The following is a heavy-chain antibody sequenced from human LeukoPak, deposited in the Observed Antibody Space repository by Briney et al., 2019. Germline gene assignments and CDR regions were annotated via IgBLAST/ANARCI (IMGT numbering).Heavy chain of an antibody. V-gene: IGHV4-59*08. CDR3: ARFSGVGATYFDY. CDR2: IYYSGST. CDR1: GGSISSYY. Sequence: KPSETLSLTCTVSGGSISSYYWSWIRQPPGKGLEWIGYIYYSGSTNYNPSLKSRVTISVDTSKNQFSLKLSSVTAADTAVYYCARFSGVGATYFDYWGQGTLVTVSS. J-gene: IGHJ4*02. D-gene: IGHD1-26*01.